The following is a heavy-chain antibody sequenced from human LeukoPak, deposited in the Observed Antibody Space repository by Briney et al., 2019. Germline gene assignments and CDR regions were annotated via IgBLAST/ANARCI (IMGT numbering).Heavy chain of an antibody. CDR3: ARVKDYYDSSAYYSD. V-gene: IGHV3-21*01. CDR2: ISSSATYI. CDR1: GFTFSSYG. Sequence: GGSLRLSCAASGFTFSSYGMSWVRQAPGKGLEWVSSISSSATYIYYADSVKGRFTVSRDNAKKSLYLQMNSLRAEDTAVYYCARVKDYYDSSAYYSDWGQGTLVTVSS. J-gene: IGHJ4*02. D-gene: IGHD3-22*01.